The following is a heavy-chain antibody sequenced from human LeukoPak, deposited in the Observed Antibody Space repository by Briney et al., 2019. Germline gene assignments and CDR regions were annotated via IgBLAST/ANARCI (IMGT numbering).Heavy chain of an antibody. V-gene: IGHV1-18*01. CDR2: ISAYNGNT. Sequence: GTSVKVSCKASGYTFTSYGISWVRQAPGQGLEWMGWISAYNGNTNYAQKLQGRVTMATDTSTTTAYMELRSLRSDDTAVYYCARVCGTYDILTGYYYYMDVWGKGTTVTVSS. D-gene: IGHD3-9*01. CDR1: GYTFTSYG. CDR3: ARVCGTYDILTGYYYYMDV. J-gene: IGHJ6*03.